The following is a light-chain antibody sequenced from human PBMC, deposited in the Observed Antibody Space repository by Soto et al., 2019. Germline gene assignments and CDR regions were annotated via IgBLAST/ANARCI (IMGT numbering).Light chain of an antibody. CDR1: SSDVGGYNY. V-gene: IGLV2-14*01. J-gene: IGLJ2*01. CDR3: SSYRTSSTAVL. CDR2: DVS. Sequence: QSVLTQPASVSGSPGQSIAISCTGTSSDVGGYNYVSWYQQHPGKAPKLMIYDVSNRPSGVSDRFSGSKSGNTASLTTSGLQAEDEADYYCSSYRTSSTAVLFGGGTKLTVL.